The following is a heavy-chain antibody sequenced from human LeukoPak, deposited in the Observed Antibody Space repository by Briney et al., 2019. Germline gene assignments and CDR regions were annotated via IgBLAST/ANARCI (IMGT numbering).Heavy chain of an antibody. CDR3: ARGFLKQGFDI. V-gene: IGHV4-59*12. CDR1: GGSISSYY. Sequence: SETLSLTCTVSGGSISSYYWSWIRQPPGKGLEWIGYIYYSGSTNYNPSLKSRVTISVDTSKNQFSLQLNSVTPEDTAVYYCARGFLKQGFDIWGQGTMVTVSS. CDR2: IYYSGST. D-gene: IGHD3-3*01. J-gene: IGHJ3*02.